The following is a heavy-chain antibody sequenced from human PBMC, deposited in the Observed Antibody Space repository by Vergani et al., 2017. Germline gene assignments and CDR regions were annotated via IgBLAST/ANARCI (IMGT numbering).Heavy chain of an antibody. CDR3: ARDLLPGTLLLLAY. CDR1: GFTFSRHW. J-gene: IGHJ4*02. D-gene: IGHD1-7*01. Sequence: EVQLVESGGGLVQPGGSLRLSCAASGFTFSRHWMHWVRQAPGKGLVWVSRVNPEGTNTPYADSVKGRFTISRDNAKNMMYLQLNSLRDEDTAVYYCARDLLPGTLLLLAYWGQGTLISVSS. CDR2: VNPEGTNT. V-gene: IGHV3-74*01.